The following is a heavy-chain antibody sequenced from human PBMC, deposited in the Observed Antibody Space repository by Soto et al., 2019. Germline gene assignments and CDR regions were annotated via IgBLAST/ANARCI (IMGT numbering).Heavy chain of an antibody. D-gene: IGHD6-13*01. V-gene: IGHV3-30*18. Sequence: GGSLRLSCAASGFTFSNYAMDWVRQAPGKGLEWVAVISSDGKHKFYADSVQGRFTISRDNSKNTLYVQMNSLRPEDTAVYYCTKAAAAAGTFDFWGHGT. J-gene: IGHJ4*01. CDR1: GFTFSNYA. CDR3: TKAAAAAGTFDF. CDR2: ISSDGKHK.